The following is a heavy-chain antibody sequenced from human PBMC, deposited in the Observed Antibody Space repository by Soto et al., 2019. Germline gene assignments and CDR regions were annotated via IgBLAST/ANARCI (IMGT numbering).Heavy chain of an antibody. CDR2: ISSSSSYI. V-gene: IGHV3-21*01. Sequence: EVQLVESGGGLVKPGGSLRLSCAASGFTFSSYSMNWVRQAQGKGLEWVSSISSSSSYIYYADSVKGRFTISRDNAKNSLYLQMNSLRAEDTAVYYCARDYSWYQLLFSPDAFDIWGQGTMVTVSS. J-gene: IGHJ3*02. D-gene: IGHD2-2*01. CDR1: GFTFSSYS. CDR3: ARDYSWYQLLFSPDAFDI.